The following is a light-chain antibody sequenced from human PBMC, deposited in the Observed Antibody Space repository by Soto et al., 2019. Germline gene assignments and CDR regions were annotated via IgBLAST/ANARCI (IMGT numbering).Light chain of an antibody. CDR1: NIGSKS. J-gene: IGLJ2*01. V-gene: IGLV3-21*04. CDR2: YDS. CDR3: QVWDSSSDHLVV. Sequence: SYELTQPPSVSVAPGKTARITCGGNNIGSKSMHWYQQKPGQAPVLVIYYDSDRPSGIPERFSGSNSGNTATLTISRVEAGDEADYYCQVWDSSSDHLVVFGGGTQLTVL.